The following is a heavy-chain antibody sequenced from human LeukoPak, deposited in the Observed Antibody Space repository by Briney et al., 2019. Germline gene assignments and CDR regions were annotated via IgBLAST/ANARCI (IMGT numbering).Heavy chain of an antibody. J-gene: IGHJ4*02. CDR3: AVGRGEILDY. D-gene: IGHD3-16*01. CDR2: IVVGSGNT. Sequence: SVQVSCKASGFTFTNSAVQWVRQARGQRLEWIGWIVVGSGNTNYAQMFQERVTITRDMSTNTAYMELSSLRSEDTAVYYCAVGRGEILDYWGQGTLVTVSS. CDR1: GFTFTNSA. V-gene: IGHV1-58*01.